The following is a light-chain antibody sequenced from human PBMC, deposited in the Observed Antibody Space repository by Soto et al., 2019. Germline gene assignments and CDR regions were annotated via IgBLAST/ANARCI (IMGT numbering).Light chain of an antibody. V-gene: IGLV2-8*01. J-gene: IGLJ1*01. CDR1: SSDVGGYNY. CDR3: SSYVGTNSYV. Sequence: QSVLTQPPSASGSPGQSVTISCTGTSSDVGGYNYVSCYQHHPGKAPKLIIYEVYKRPSGVPDRFSGSKSGNTAALTVSGLQAEDEADYYCSSYVGTNSYVFGTGTKLTVL. CDR2: EVY.